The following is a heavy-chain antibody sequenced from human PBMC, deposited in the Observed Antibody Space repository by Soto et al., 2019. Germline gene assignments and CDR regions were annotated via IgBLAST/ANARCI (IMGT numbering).Heavy chain of an antibody. V-gene: IGHV1-18*01. J-gene: IGHJ6*02. CDR1: GYIFVNYG. Sequence: QVQLVQSGDEVKKPGASVKVSCKASGYIFVNYGIAWVRQAPGQGLEWMGWISPYTGNTHSASKVQGRLTMTTDTSTSTVYMDLGSLTSDDTAVYYCVMVDNYVTPTPQDVWGQVTTVTVSS. CDR2: ISPYTGNT. D-gene: IGHD3-16*01. CDR3: VMVDNYVTPTPQDV.